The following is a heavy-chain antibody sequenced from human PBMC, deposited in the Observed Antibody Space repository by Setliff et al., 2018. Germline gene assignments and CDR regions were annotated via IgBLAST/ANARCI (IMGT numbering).Heavy chain of an antibody. V-gene: IGHV4-59*11. CDR1: GGSISSHY. CDR3: ARDRTYYGSGTYTRYFDY. Sequence: PSETLSLTCTVSGGSISSHYWSWIRQPPGKGLEWIGFFFYSGDTKSNPSLKSRVTMSVDTSKNQFSLKLNSVTAADTAVYYCARDRTYYGSGTYTRYFDYWGQGTLVTVSS. D-gene: IGHD3-10*01. J-gene: IGHJ4*02. CDR2: FFYSGDT.